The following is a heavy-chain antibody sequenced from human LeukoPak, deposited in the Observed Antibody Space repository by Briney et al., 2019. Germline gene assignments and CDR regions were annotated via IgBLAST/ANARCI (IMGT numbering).Heavy chain of an antibody. V-gene: IGHV4-61*09. CDR1: GGSIISGSDY. Sequence: SETLSLTCTVSGGSIISGSDYWTWIRQPAGKGLEWIGHVYSSGITNYNPSLQSRVTILVDTSKKQFSLNLSSVTAADTAVYYCARDQRYYGSGSSHGFDVWGQGTMVTVSS. CDR3: ARDQRYYGSGSSHGFDV. D-gene: IGHD3-10*01. J-gene: IGHJ3*01. CDR2: VYSSGIT.